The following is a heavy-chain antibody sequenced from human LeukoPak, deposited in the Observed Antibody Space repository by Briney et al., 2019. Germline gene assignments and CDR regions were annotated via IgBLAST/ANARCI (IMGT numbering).Heavy chain of an antibody. CDR2: IKQDGSEK. V-gene: IGHV3-7*01. D-gene: IGHD3-22*01. CDR1: GFTFSSYW. Sequence: GGSLRLSCVVSGFTFSSYWMSWVRQAPGKGLEWVANIKQDGSEKNYVDSVKGRFTISRDNAKNSLYLQMNSLRAEDTAVYYCARDRERSGYYYWGQGTLVTVSS. J-gene: IGHJ4*02. CDR3: ARDRERSGYYY.